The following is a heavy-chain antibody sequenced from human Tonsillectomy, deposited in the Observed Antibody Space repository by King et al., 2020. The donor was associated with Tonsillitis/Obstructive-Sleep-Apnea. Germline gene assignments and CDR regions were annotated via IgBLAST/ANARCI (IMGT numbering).Heavy chain of an antibody. Sequence: VQLQQWGAGLLKPSEKLSLTCAVYGGSFSGYYWSWIRQPPGKGLAWIGEINHSGSTNYNPSLKSRVTISVDTSKNQFSLKLRSVTAAETAVYYCASEYCSSTSCPRSYNWFDPWGQGTLVTVSS. D-gene: IGHD2-2*01. V-gene: IGHV4-34*01. J-gene: IGHJ5*02. CDR2: INHSGST. CDR1: GGSFSGYY. CDR3: ASEYCSSTSCPRSYNWFDP.